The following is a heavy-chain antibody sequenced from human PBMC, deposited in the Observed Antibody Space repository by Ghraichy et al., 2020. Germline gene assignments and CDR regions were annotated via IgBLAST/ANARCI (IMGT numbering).Heavy chain of an antibody. D-gene: IGHD2-15*01. Sequence: GGSLRLSFAASGFTFNDFYMSWIRQAPGKGLEWVSYISSTITYTNYADSVKGRFTISRDNAKNSLYLQMNSLRAQDTAVYYCARSGCSGGSCYSGGWFYPWGQGTLVTVSS. J-gene: IGHJ5*02. CDR1: GFTFNDFY. V-gene: IGHV3-11*06. CDR3: ARSGCSGGSCYSGGWFYP. CDR2: ISSTITYT.